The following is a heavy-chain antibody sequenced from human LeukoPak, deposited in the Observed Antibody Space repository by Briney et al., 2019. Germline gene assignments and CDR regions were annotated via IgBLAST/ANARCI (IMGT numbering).Heavy chain of an antibody. J-gene: IGHJ4*02. CDR2: ISYDGSNK. V-gene: IGHV3-30-3*01. D-gene: IGHD2-15*01. Sequence: GGSLRLSCAASGFSFSSYSIHWVRQAPGKGLEWVAVISYDGSNKYYADSVKGRFTISRDNSKNTLYLQMNSLRAEDTAVYYCARILDGSQGYWGQGTLVTVSS. CDR3: ARILDGSQGY. CDR1: GFSFSSYS.